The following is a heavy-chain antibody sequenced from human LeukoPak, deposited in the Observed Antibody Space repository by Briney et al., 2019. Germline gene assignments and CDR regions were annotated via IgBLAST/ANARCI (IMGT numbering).Heavy chain of an antibody. Sequence: GGSLRLSCAASGFTFSSYSMNWVRQAPGKGLEWVSAISGSGGSTYYADSVKGRFTISRDNSKNTLYLQMNSLRAEDTAVYYCAKDPTMIVVVIPDYWGQGTLVTVSS. J-gene: IGHJ4*02. V-gene: IGHV3-23*01. D-gene: IGHD3-22*01. CDR1: GFTFSSYS. CDR3: AKDPTMIVVVIPDY. CDR2: ISGSGGST.